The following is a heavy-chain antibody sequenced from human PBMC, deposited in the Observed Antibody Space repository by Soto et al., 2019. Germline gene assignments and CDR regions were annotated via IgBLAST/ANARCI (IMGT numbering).Heavy chain of an antibody. CDR3: ATMGTPATGLYFFDY. D-gene: IGHD2-15*01. J-gene: IGHJ4*02. V-gene: IGHV4-39*01. CDR1: GGSISSSSYY. CDR2: IYYSGST. Sequence: PSETLSLTCTVSGGSISSSSYYWGWIRQPPGKGLEWIGSIYYSGSTYYNPSLKSRVTISVDTSKNQFSLKLSSVTAADTAVYYCATMGTPATGLYFFDYWGQG.